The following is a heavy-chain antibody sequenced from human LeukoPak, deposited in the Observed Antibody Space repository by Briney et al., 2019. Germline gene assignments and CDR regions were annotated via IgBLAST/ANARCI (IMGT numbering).Heavy chain of an antibody. V-gene: IGHV3-9*03. D-gene: IGHD2-2*02. CDR3: AKRSLYHDAFDI. J-gene: IGHJ3*02. CDR2: ISWNSGSI. CDR1: GFTFDDYA. Sequence: GGSLRLSCAASGFTFDDYAMHWVRQAPGKGLEWVSGISWNSGSIGYADSVKGRFTISRDNAKNSLYLQINSLRAEDMALYYCAKRSLYHDAFDIWGQGTMVTVSS.